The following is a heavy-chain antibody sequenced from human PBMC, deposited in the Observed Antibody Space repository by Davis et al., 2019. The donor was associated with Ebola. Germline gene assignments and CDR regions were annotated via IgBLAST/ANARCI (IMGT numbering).Heavy chain of an antibody. CDR3: ARDIWYEVELLSYYYYYGMDV. Sequence: PGGSLRLSCAASGFTFSSYWMSWVRQAPGKGLEWVANIKQDGSEKYYVDSVKGRFTISRDNAKNSLYLQMNSLRAEDTAVYYCARDIWYEVELLSYYYYYGMDVWGQGTTVTVSS. D-gene: IGHD3-10*01. J-gene: IGHJ6*02. CDR2: IKQDGSEK. V-gene: IGHV3-7*01. CDR1: GFTFSSYW.